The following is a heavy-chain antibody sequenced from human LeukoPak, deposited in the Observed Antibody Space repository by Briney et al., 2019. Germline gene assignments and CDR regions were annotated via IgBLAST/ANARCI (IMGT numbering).Heavy chain of an antibody. V-gene: IGHV4-59*01. CDR2: IFYTGST. CDR3: ASSAARRTWFDP. D-gene: IGHD6-6*01. J-gene: IGHJ5*02. Sequence: SETLSLTCTVSGGSISSYYWSWIRQPPGKGLDWIGYIFYTGSTNYNPSLKSRVTISVLTSKNRFSLKLSSVTAADTAVYYCASSAARRTWFDPWGQGTLVTVSS. CDR1: GGSISSYY.